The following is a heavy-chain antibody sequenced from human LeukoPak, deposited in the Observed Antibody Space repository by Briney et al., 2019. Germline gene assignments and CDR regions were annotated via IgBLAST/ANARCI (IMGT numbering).Heavy chain of an antibody. D-gene: IGHD6-19*01. V-gene: IGHV4-34*01. CDR3: ARLRSSGWYWVAFDI. CDR1: GGCFSGYY. J-gene: IGHJ3*02. CDR2: INHSGSA. Sequence: PPETLSLTCAVYGGCFSGYYWSGIRPPPGRGVEWVGGINHSGSANYNPSLTSGVTISVDTPKNQCSLKLSSVTAADTAVYYCARLRSSGWYWVAFDIWGQGTMVTVSS.